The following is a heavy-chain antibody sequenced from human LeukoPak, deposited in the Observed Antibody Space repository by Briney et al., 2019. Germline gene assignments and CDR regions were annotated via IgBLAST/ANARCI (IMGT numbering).Heavy chain of an antibody. CDR2: ITRTSNYI. CDR3: AELGITMIGGV. CDR1: GFTFSSYT. V-gene: IGHV3-21*01. Sequence: GGSLRLSCAASGFTFSSYTMNWVRQAPGKGLEWVSSITRTSNYIYYADSVKGRFTISRDNAKNSLFLQMNSLRAEDTAVYYCAELGITMIGGVWGKGTTVTISS. J-gene: IGHJ6*04. D-gene: IGHD3-10*02.